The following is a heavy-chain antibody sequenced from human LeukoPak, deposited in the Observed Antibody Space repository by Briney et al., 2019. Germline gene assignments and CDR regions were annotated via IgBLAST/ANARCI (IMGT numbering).Heavy chain of an antibody. CDR1: GGSISSYY. CDR2: IYYSGST. J-gene: IGHJ3*02. V-gene: IGHV4-59*01. D-gene: IGHD2-15*01. Sequence: SETLSLTCTVSGGSISSYYWSWIRQPPGKGLEWIGYIYYSGSTNYNPSLKSRVTISADTSKNQFSLKLSSVTAADTAVYYCARDLGLLPNDAFDIWGQGTMVTVSS. CDR3: ARDLGLLPNDAFDI.